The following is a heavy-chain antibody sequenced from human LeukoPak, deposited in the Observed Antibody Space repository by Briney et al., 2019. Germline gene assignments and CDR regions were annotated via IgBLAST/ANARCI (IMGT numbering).Heavy chain of an antibody. J-gene: IGHJ4*02. Sequence: GASVKVSCKASGGTFSSYAISWVRQAPGQGLEWMGGIIPIFGTANYAQKFQGRVTITADESTSTAYMELSSLRSEDTAVYYCARGPRPRTGTTWPFGYWGQGTLVTVSS. D-gene: IGHD1-7*01. CDR1: GGTFSSYA. CDR3: ARGPRPRTGTTWPFGY. V-gene: IGHV1-69*01. CDR2: IIPIFGTA.